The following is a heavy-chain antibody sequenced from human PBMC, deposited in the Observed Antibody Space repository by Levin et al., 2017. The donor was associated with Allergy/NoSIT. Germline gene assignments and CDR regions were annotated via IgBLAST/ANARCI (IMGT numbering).Heavy chain of an antibody. CDR1: GFTFSSYG. D-gene: IGHD3-3*01. J-gene: IGHJ4*02. CDR2: ISYDGSNK. V-gene: IGHV3-30*18. Sequence: GESLKISCAASGFTFSSYGMHWVRQAPGKGLEWVAVISYDGSNKYYADSVKGRFTISRDNSKNTLYLQMNSLRAEDTAVYYCAKPLGSGYYYFDYWGQGTLVTVSS. CDR3: AKPLGSGYYYFDY.